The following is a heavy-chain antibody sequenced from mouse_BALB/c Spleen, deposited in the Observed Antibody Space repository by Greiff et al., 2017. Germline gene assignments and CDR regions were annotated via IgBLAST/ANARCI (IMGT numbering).Heavy chain of an antibody. V-gene: IGHV1S29*02. CDR3: ARSLITTVVDGAMDY. J-gene: IGHJ4*01. D-gene: IGHD1-1*01. CDR1: GYTFTDYN. CDR2: IYPYNGGT. Sequence: VQLQQPGPELVKPGASVKISCKASGYTFTDYNMHWVKQSHGKSLEWIGYIYPYNGGTGYNQKFKSKATLTVDNSSSTAYMELRSLTSEDSAVYYCARSLITTVVDGAMDYWGQGTSVTVSS.